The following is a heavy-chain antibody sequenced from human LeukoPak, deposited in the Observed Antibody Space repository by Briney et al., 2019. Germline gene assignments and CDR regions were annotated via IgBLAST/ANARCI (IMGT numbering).Heavy chain of an antibody. CDR3: ATKQWLAPPPDS. D-gene: IGHD6-19*01. CDR2: ISGDSTYI. Sequence: GGSLRLSCAASGFTFASYSMNWVRQAPGKGLEWVSSISGDSTYIYNAGSVKGRFTISRDNAQASLYLQMNSLRADDTAVYYCATKQWLAPPPDSWGQGTPVTVSS. V-gene: IGHV3-21*01. J-gene: IGHJ4*02. CDR1: GFTFASYS.